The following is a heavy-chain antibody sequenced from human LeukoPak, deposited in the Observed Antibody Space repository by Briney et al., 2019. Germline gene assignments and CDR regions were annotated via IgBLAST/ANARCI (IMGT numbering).Heavy chain of an antibody. CDR2: SAGSGGST. CDR1: GFTFHRHA. D-gene: IGHD3-22*01. J-gene: IGHJ4*02. V-gene: IGHV3-23*01. CDR3: AQEHFDPSGYSSRFDN. Sequence: GGSLRLSCAASGFTFHRHAMSWVRQAPGKGLEWVASSAGSGGSTHYADSVKGRFTISRDNSQITVFLHMNSLRADDTAVYYCAQEHFDPSGYSSRFDNWGQGILVTVSS.